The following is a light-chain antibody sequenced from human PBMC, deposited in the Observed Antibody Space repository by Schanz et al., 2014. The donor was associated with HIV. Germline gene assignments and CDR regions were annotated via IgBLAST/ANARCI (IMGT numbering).Light chain of an antibody. J-gene: IGKJ4*01. CDR2: DAT. V-gene: IGKV1-33*01. CDR1: QGIKNY. CDR3: QQYNNFPLT. Sequence: DIQMTQSPSSLSASVGDRVTITCQASQGIKNYLNWYQQKPGKAPKLLIYDATNLETGVPSRFSGRGSGTDFTFTISSLQPEDIATYFCQQYNNFPLTFGGGTKVDI.